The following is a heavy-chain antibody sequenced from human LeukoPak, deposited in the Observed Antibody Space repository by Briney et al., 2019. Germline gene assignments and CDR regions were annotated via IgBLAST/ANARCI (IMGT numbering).Heavy chain of an antibody. CDR3: ARLYGYSNGYHFEY. D-gene: IGHD5-18*01. J-gene: IGHJ4*02. Sequence: PSETLSLTCTVSDGSVSSSNYYWGWIRQPPGKGLEWIGSIYYSGTTYYNPSVNSRVTISMDASKNQFSLKLRSVTAADTAVYFCARLYGYSNGYHFEYWGQGALVTVSS. CDR1: DGSVSSSNYY. CDR2: IYYSGTT. V-gene: IGHV4-39*01.